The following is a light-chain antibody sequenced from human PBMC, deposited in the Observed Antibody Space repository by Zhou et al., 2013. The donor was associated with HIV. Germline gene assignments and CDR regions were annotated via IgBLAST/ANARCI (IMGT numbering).Light chain of an antibody. CDR3: QQYSDLPLT. V-gene: IGKV1-33*01. CDR1: RDISIF. CDR2: DKS. Sequence: DVHMTQSPSSLSASVGDRVSVTCQAGRDISIFLNWYHQKPGKAPKLIIYDKSILETGVPLRFRGGGSGTNFTLTITNLEAEDTGTYYCQQYSDLPLTFGGGDQG. J-gene: IGKJ4*01.